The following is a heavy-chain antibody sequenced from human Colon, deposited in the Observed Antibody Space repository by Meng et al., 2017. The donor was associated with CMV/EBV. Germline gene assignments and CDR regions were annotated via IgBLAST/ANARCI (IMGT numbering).Heavy chain of an antibody. CDR2: ISNINYI. Sequence: GESLKISCAASGFTFSNYGMHWVRQAPGKGLEWVSSISNINYIYQADSVKGRFTISRDNAKNSLSLLMNSLRPEDTAVYYCARSYYYGLDVWGQGTTVTVSS. V-gene: IGHV3-21*01. CDR3: ARSYYYGLDV. CDR1: GFTFSNYG. D-gene: IGHD3-10*01. J-gene: IGHJ6*02.